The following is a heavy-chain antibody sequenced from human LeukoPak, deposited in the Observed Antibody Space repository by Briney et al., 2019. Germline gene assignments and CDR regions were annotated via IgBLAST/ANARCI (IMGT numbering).Heavy chain of an antibody. J-gene: IGHJ4*02. CDR1: GGSISSGDYY. CDR2: IYYSGST. V-gene: IGHV4-30-4*01. Sequence: SETLSLTCTVSGGSISSGDYYWSWIRQPPGKGLEWIGYIYYSGSTYYNPSLKSRVTISVDTSKNQFSPKLSSVTAADTAVYYCGTMVRGVDYIDYWGQGTLVTVSS. CDR3: GTMVRGVDYIDY. D-gene: IGHD3-10*01.